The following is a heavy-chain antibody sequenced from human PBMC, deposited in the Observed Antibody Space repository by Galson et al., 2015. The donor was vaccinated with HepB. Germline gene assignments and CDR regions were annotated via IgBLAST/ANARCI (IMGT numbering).Heavy chain of an antibody. CDR1: GGTFSSYA. V-gene: IGHV1-69*13. Sequence: SVKVSCKASGGTFSSYAISWVRQAPGQGLEWMGGIIPIFGIANYAQKFQGRVTITADESTSTAYMELSSLRSEDTAVYYCARDLAETEPIDSGWGQGTLVTVSS. CDR3: ARDLAETEPIDSG. J-gene: IGHJ4*02. CDR2: IIPIFGIA. D-gene: IGHD1-14*01.